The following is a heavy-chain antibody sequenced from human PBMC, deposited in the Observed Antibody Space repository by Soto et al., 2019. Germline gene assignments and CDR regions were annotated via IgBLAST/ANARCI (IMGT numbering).Heavy chain of an antibody. Sequence: PGGSLRLSCTVSGFAFNNYGINWVRQAPGKGLEWVSSICKSDYTYYSDSVKGRFAISRDNAKSSVSLQMNTLGVEDTAVYYCAREDSIIIPAVSDFWGQGTLVTVSS. J-gene: IGHJ4*02. CDR2: ICKSDYT. D-gene: IGHD2-2*01. CDR1: GFAFNNYG. CDR3: AREDSIIIPAVSDF. V-gene: IGHV3-21*01.